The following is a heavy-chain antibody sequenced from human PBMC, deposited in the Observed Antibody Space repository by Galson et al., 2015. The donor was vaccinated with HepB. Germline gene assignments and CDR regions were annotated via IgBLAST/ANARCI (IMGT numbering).Heavy chain of an antibody. CDR3: ARDIYSSGWYVDY. J-gene: IGHJ4*02. D-gene: IGHD6-19*01. Sequence: SLRLSCAASGFTFSDYYMSWIHQAPGKGLEWVSYISDSSSFTDYADSVKGRFTIPRDNAKNSLYLQMNSLRAEDTAIYYCARDIYSSGWYVDYWGQGTLVTVSS. CDR2: ISDSSSFT. V-gene: IGHV3-11*06. CDR1: GFTFSDYY.